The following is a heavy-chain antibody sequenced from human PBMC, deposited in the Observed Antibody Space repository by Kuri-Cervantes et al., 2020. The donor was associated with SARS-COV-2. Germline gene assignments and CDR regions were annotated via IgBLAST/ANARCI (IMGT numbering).Heavy chain of an antibody. D-gene: IGHD2-21*01. CDR3: ARGRIRKTCMDV. CDR2: IYDSGST. V-gene: IGHV4-61*01. J-gene: IGHJ6*02. Sequence: SETLSLTCTVSGGSVSSGSYYWSWIRQPPGKGLEWIGYIYDSGSTNYNPSLKSRVTISVDTSKNQFSLKLSSVTAADTAVYYCARGRIRKTCMDVWGQGTTVTVSS. CDR1: GGSVSSGSYY.